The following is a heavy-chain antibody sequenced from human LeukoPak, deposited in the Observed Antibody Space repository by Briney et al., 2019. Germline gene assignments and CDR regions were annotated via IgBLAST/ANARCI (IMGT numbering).Heavy chain of an antibody. CDR1: GGSISSSGYY. V-gene: IGHV4-39*01. J-gene: IGHJ4*02. CDR2: VDYTGIT. D-gene: IGHD5-18*01. Sequence: SETLSLTCTVSGGSISSSGYYWGWIRQPPGKGLEWIGSVDYTGITSHSPSLKSRVTISVDTSKNQFSLKVSSVSAADTGVYYCARLGDSYATDYWGQGTLVTVSS. CDR3: ARLGDSYATDY.